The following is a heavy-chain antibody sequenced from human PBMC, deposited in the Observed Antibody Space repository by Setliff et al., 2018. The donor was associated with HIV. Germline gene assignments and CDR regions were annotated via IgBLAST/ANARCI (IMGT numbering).Heavy chain of an antibody. V-gene: IGHV3-48*01. CDR2: ISSSSSTI. D-gene: IGHD3-22*01. CDR3: ARDRNYYDSSGSYHDAFDI. J-gene: IGHJ3*02. CDR1: GFTFDDFG. Sequence: GGSLRLSCAASGFTFDDFGMTWVRQRPGKGLEWVSYISSSSSTIYYADSVKGRFTISRGNAKNSLYLQMNSLRAEDTAVYYCARDRNYYDSSGSYHDAFDIWGQGTMVTVSS.